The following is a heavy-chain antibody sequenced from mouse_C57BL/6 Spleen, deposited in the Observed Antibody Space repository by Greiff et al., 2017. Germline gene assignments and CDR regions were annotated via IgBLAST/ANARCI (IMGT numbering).Heavy chain of an antibody. Sequence: VQLQQSGPELVKPGASVKISCKASGYSFTDYNMNWVRQSNGKSLEWIGVINPNYGTTSYNQKIKGKATLTVDPSSSTYYMQRNSLSSEDSAVYYCARPSDGYHQAWYAYWGQGTLVTVSA. CDR2: INPNYGTT. CDR1: GYSFTDYN. J-gene: IGHJ3*01. V-gene: IGHV1-39*01. D-gene: IGHD2-3*01. CDR3: ARPSDGYHQAWYAY.